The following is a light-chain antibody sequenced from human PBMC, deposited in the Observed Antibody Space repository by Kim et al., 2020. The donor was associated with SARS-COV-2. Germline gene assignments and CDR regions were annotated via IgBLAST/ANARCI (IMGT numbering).Light chain of an antibody. Sequence: QPASISCKSSQSLGYSDGYIYLSWCHQRPGQSPRRLIYRVSNRDSGVPDRFSGIGSGTDFTLKISRVEAEDVGIYYCMQGTHWPYSFGQGTKLEI. CDR3: MQGTHWPYS. J-gene: IGKJ2*03. CDR1: QSLGYSDGYIY. V-gene: IGKV2-30*01. CDR2: RVS.